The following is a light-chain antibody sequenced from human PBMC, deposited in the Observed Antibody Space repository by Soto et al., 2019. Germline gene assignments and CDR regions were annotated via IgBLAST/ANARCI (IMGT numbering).Light chain of an antibody. CDR2: DVN. J-gene: IGLJ1*01. CDR3: SSLTSSSTLYV. Sequence: HSALTQPASVSGSPGQSITISCTGTSSDVGSYNYVSWYQHHPGKAPKLMIYDVNNRPSGVSNRFSGSKSGNAASLTISGLHTEDEADYYCSSLTSSSTLYVFGTGTKLTVL. V-gene: IGLV2-14*03. CDR1: SSDVGSYNY.